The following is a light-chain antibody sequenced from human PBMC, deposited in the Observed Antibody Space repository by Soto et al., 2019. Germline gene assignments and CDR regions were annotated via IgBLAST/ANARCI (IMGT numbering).Light chain of an antibody. CDR2: GST. CDR1: GSNXGXPXX. CDR3: QSYDSSLSGYV. Sequence: QSVLTQPXXLSXXXXXXXXXXXXXXGSNXGXPXXXHXXQHLPGTXXXXLIYGSTNRPSGVXGRFSGSKSGTSASLAITGXQAEDEADYYCQSYDSSLSGYVFGAGTKLTVL. J-gene: IGLJ1*01. V-gene: IGLV1-40*01.